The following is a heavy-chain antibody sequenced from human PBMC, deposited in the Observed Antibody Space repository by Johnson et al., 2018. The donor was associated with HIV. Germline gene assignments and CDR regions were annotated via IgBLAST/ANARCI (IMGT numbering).Heavy chain of an antibody. CDR1: GFTFSSNW. V-gene: IGHV3-7*05. CDR2: IKEDGSEK. CDR3: AKEGYCSSTSCYENAFDI. Sequence: VQLVESGGGLVQPGGSLRLSCAASGFTFSSNWMNWVRQAPGKWLQWVANIKEDGSEKYYVDSVRGRFTISRDNAKNSLYLQMNSLRVEDTAVYYCAKEGYCSSTSCYENAFDIWGQGTMVTVSS. D-gene: IGHD2-2*01. J-gene: IGHJ3*02.